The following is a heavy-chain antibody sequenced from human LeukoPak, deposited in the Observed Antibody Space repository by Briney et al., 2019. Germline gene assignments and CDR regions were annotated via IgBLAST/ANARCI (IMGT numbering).Heavy chain of an antibody. D-gene: IGHD2-15*01. CDR1: GFTFSSYA. CDR2: ISGSGGST. CDR3: AKDGPDIVVVVAATLVLDYFDY. Sequence: PGGSLRLSCAASGFTFSSYAMSWVCQAPGKGLEWVSAISGSGGSTYYADSVKGRFTISRDNSKNTLYLQMNSLRAEDTAVYYCAKDGPDIVVVVAATLVLDYFDYWGQGTLVTVSS. V-gene: IGHV3-23*01. J-gene: IGHJ4*02.